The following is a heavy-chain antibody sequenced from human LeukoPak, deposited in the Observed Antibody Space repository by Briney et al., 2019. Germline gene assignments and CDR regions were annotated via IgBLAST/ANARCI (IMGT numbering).Heavy chain of an antibody. Sequence: AGSLRLSCAASGLTISNAWMSWVRQAPRKGLEWVGRMKSKPDGGTTDYATPVKSRFIIAREESKKMIYLQMNSLKPEDTAVYYCTTELVVVVAATLAHSYFDYWGQGTLVTVSS. CDR3: TTELVVVVAATLAHSYFDY. CDR2: MKSKPDGGTT. V-gene: IGHV3-15*01. CDR1: GLTISNAW. J-gene: IGHJ4*02. D-gene: IGHD2-15*01.